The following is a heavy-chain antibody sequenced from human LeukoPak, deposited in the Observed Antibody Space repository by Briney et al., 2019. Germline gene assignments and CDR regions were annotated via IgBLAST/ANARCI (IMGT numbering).Heavy chain of an antibody. CDR2: ISSSSSTI. Sequence: GGSLRLSCAASGFTFSSYSMNWVRQAPGKGLEWVSYISSSSSTIYYADSVKGRFTISRDNAKNSLYLQMNSLRAEDTAVYYCARGTTTGKSWGQGTLVTVSS. CDR1: GFTFSSYS. J-gene: IGHJ4*02. CDR3: ARGTTTGKS. D-gene: IGHD4-17*01. V-gene: IGHV3-48*04.